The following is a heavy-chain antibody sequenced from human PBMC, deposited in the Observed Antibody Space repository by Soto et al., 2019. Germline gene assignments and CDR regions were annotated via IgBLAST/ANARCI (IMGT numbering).Heavy chain of an antibody. CDR1: GFTFSSYS. J-gene: IGHJ6*03. V-gene: IGHV3-48*01. CDR2: ISSSSSTI. Sequence: GGSLRLSCAASGFTFSSYSMNWVRQAPGKGLEWVSYISSSSSTIYYADSVKGRFTISRDNAKNSLYLQMNSLRAEDTAMYFGARHYDFWSTMDVWGKGTTVTVSS. D-gene: IGHD3-3*01. CDR3: ARHYDFWSTMDV.